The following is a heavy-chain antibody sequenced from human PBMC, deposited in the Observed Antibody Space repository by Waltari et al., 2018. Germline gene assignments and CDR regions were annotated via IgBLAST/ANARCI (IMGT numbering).Heavy chain of an antibody. V-gene: IGHV3-23*01. J-gene: IGHJ6*02. CDR1: GFTFSSYA. Sequence: EVQLLESGGGLVQPCGSLSLSCSASGFTFSSYAMSWFSLALGKGLQWVSAISGSGGSTYYADSVKGRFTISRDNSKNTLYLQMNSLRAEDTAVYYCAKGPVSTIFGVVIIEYYYGMDVWGQGTTVTVSS. CDR2: ISGSGGST. CDR3: AKGPVSTIFGVVIIEYYYGMDV. D-gene: IGHD3-3*01.